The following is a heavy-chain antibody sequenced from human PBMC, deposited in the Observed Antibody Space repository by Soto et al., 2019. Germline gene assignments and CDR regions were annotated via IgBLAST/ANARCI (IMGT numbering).Heavy chain of an antibody. V-gene: IGHV3-74*01. Sequence: EVQLVESGGGLVQPGGSLRLSCAASGFNFGNNWMHWVRQAPGKGLEWVSRMNSDGRTTNYADSVKGRFTVCRDNAKNTLYLQMNSLRAEDTAVYYCATAEVDYWGPGTLVTVSS. CDR2: MNSDGRTT. CDR3: ATAEVDY. J-gene: IGHJ4*02. CDR1: GFNFGNNW.